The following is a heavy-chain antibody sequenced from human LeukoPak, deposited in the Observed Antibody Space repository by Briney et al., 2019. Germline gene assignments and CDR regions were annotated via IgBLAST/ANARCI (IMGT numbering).Heavy chain of an antibody. CDR1: GFTFSSYS. D-gene: IGHD2-8*01. J-gene: IGHJ6*03. Sequence: GGSLRLSCAASGFTFSSYSMNWVRQAPGKGLEWVSSIRSSSSYIYYADSVKGRFSISRDSSKNILYLQMNSLRAEDTAVYYCAKDRCSNGVGCYYYYMDVWGKGTTVTISS. CDR3: AKDRCSNGVGCYYYYMDV. CDR2: IRSSSSYI. V-gene: IGHV3-21*01.